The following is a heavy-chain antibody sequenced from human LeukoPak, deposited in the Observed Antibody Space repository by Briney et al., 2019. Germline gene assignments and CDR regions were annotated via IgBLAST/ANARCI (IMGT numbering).Heavy chain of an antibody. D-gene: IGHD3-10*01. CDR3: ARDDSRYGSGRGSY. V-gene: IGHV3-21*01. Sequence: GGSLRLSCAASGFTFSSYSMNWVRQAPGKGLEWVSSISSSSSYIYYADSVKGRFTISRDNAKNSLSLQMNSLRAEDTAVYYCARDDSRYGSGRGSYWGQGTLVTVSS. CDR1: GFTFSSYS. CDR2: ISSSSSYI. J-gene: IGHJ4*02.